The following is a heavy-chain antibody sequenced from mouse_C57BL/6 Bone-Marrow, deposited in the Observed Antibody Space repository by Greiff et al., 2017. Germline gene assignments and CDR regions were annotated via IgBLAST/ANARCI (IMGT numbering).Heavy chain of an antibody. D-gene: IGHD3-2*02. V-gene: IGHV8-8*01. CDR2: NWWDDDK. CDR1: GFSLSTFGMG. Sequence: LIVSGPGILQPSQTLSLTCSFSGFSLSTFGMGVGWIRQPSGQGLEWLAHNWWDDDKYFNPALKRRLTISKDTSKIQVFLKIAHVDTADTASYCSRSSGYVAYWGQGTLVTVSA. CDR3: RSSGYVAY. J-gene: IGHJ3*01.